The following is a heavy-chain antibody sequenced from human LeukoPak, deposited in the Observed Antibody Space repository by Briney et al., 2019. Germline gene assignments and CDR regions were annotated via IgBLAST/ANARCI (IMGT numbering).Heavy chain of an antibody. V-gene: IGHV3-33*06. Sequence: GRSLRLSCAAPGFIFSSYGMHWVRQAPGKGLEWVARIWHDGSNDDYADSVKGRFTISRDNSKNTLYLQMNSLRAEDTAIYYCAKVTGDYYDTCGAFDYWGQGTLVTVSS. CDR2: IWHDGSND. J-gene: IGHJ4*02. D-gene: IGHD3-22*01. CDR1: GFIFSSYG. CDR3: AKVTGDYYDTCGAFDY.